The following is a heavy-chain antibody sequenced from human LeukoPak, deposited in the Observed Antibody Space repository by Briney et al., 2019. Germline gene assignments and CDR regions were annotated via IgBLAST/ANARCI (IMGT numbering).Heavy chain of an antibody. Sequence: EASVKVSCKASGYTFTSYGISWVRQAPGQGLEWMGGIIPIFGTANYAQKFQGRVTITADESTSTAYMELSSLRSEDTAVYYCARGRAEGHYYGSGSYYRDYYYYMDVWGKGTTVTISS. CDR2: IIPIFGTA. J-gene: IGHJ6*03. V-gene: IGHV1-69*13. CDR3: ARGRAEGHYYGSGSYYRDYYYYMDV. D-gene: IGHD3-10*01. CDR1: GYTFTSYG.